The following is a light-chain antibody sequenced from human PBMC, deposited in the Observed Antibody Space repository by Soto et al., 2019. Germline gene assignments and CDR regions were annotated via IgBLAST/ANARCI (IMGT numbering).Light chain of an antibody. Sequence: TITCRASQALSNYLAWYQQKPGKVPKLLIYAASTLQSGVPSRFSGSGSGTDFTLTISSLQPEDVATYYCQKYNSAPLTLGGGTKVDIK. CDR2: AAS. CDR1: QALSNY. V-gene: IGKV1-27*01. J-gene: IGKJ4*01. CDR3: QKYNSAPLT.